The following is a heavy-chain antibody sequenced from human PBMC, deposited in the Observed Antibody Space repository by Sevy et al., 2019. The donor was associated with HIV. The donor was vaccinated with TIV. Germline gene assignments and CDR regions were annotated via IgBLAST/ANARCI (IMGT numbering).Heavy chain of an antibody. Sequence: SETLSLTCGVSGGSISSISNYWGWIRQPPGRELEWIGSLYYEGTTYYNPSLQSRVRISGNTSKNLFSLNLTSVTAADPAVYSCASLSPFSPSMDVWGKGTTVTVSS. CDR1: GGSISSISNY. CDR2: LYYEGTT. CDR3: ASLSPFSPSMDV. J-gene: IGHJ6*03. V-gene: IGHV4-39*01.